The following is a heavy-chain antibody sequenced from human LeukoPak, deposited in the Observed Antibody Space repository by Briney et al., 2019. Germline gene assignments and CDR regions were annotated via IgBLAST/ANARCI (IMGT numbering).Heavy chain of an antibody. CDR3: ARDRVAYCGGDCYYWFDP. J-gene: IGHJ5*02. CDR1: GGTFSSYA. Sequence: VASVKVSCKASGGTFSSYAISWVRQAPGQGPEWMGGIIPIFGTANYAQKFQGRVTITADESTSTAYMELSSLRSEDTAVYYCARDRVAYCGGDCYYWFDPWGQGTLVTVSS. D-gene: IGHD2-21*02. V-gene: IGHV1-69*01. CDR2: IIPIFGTA.